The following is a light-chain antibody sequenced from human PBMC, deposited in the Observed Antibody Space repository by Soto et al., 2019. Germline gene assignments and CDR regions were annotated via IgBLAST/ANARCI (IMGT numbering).Light chain of an antibody. CDR1: QSVSTS. J-gene: IGKJ1*01. Sequence: EIVMTQSPATLSVSPGERATLSCRASQSVSTSLAWYQQKPGQAPRLLISGASNRATGVPARFSGSGSETEFPLTISSLQSEDFAVYYCQQYNNWWTFGQGTKVEIK. CDR3: QQYNNWWT. CDR2: GAS. V-gene: IGKV3-15*01.